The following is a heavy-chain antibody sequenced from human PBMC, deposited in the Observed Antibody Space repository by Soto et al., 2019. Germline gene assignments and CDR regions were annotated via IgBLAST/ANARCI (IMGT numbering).Heavy chain of an antibody. CDR3: ARGRGLAARPQHLDH. D-gene: IGHD6-6*01. CDR1: GLLFSGYA. J-gene: IGHJ4*02. CDR2: ISYDGKEK. Sequence: QVQLVESGGGVVQPGGSLRLSCATSGLLFSGYAMHWVRQTPGKGLEWVAVISYDGKEKYYAHCAEGRFTISRESSGVTLYLQMSSLRVEDTAVYYCARGRGLAARPQHLDHWGQGTLVTVSS. V-gene: IGHV3-30*04.